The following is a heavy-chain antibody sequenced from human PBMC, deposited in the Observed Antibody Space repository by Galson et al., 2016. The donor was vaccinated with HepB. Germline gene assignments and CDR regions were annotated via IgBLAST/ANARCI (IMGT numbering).Heavy chain of an antibody. J-gene: IGHJ4*02. CDR3: ATFPAPALTTEGSC. CDR1: GFNFKMSG. CDR2: IWYDGSNQ. V-gene: IGHV3-33*01. Sequence: SLRLSCAASGFNFKMSGMHWVRQAPGKGLEWVAVIWYDGSNQYYAESVKGRFTISRDNSRNTLYLQMNSLRVEDTATYYCATFPAPALTTEGSCWGQGTLVTVSS. D-gene: IGHD4-17*01.